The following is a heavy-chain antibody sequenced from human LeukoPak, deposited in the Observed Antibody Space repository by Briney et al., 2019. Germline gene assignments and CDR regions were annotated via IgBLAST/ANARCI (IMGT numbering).Heavy chain of an antibody. CDR2: IIPIFGTA. Sequence: SVTVSCKASGGTFISYAISWVRQAPGQGLEWMGGIIPIFGTANYAQKFQGRVTITADESTSTAYMELSSLRSEDTAVYYCARDYYYDSSGLYYFDYWGQGTLVTASS. CDR1: GGTFISYA. J-gene: IGHJ4*02. V-gene: IGHV1-69*01. D-gene: IGHD3-22*01. CDR3: ARDYYYDSSGLYYFDY.